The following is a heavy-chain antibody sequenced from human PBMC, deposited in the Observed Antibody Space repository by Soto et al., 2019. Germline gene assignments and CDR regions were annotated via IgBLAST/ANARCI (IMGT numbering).Heavy chain of an antibody. V-gene: IGHV4-34*01. D-gene: IGHD3-22*01. Sequence: QVQLQQWGAGLLKPSETLSLTCAVYGGSFSGYYWSWIRQPPGKGLEGIGEIKHSGSTNYNPSLKSRVTISVDTSKNPFSLKLSSVTAADTAVYYCARGLNDSSGYYYVYYYYGMDVWGQGTTVTVSS. CDR3: ARGLNDSSGYYYVYYYYGMDV. CDR1: GGSFSGYY. J-gene: IGHJ6*02. CDR2: IKHSGST.